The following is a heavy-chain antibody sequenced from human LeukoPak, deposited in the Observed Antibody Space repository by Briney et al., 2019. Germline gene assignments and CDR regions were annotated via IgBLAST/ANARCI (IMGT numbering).Heavy chain of an antibody. Sequence: GGSLRLSCAASGFTFSSYAMSWVRQAPGKGLEWVSAISGSGGSTYYADSVKGRFTISRDNSKNSLYLQMNSLRAEDTAVYYCVGGPIAAAGEDYWGQGILVTVSS. CDR2: ISGSGGST. CDR1: GFTFSSYA. CDR3: VGGPIAAAGEDY. D-gene: IGHD6-13*01. J-gene: IGHJ4*02. V-gene: IGHV3-23*01.